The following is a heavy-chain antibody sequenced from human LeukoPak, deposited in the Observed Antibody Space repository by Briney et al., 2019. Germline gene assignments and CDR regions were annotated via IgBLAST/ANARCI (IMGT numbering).Heavy chain of an antibody. CDR2: ISGIGGST. V-gene: IGHV3-23*01. Sequence: LTGASLRLSCAASGFTFSSYAMSWVRQAPGKGLEWVSAISGIGGSTYYADSVKGRFTISRDNSKNTLYLQMNSLRAEDTAVYYGAKDQIYYDSSGYYGLAEYFQHWGQGTLVTVSS. CDR1: GFTFSSYA. D-gene: IGHD3-22*01. CDR3: AKDQIYYDSSGYYGLAEYFQH. J-gene: IGHJ1*01.